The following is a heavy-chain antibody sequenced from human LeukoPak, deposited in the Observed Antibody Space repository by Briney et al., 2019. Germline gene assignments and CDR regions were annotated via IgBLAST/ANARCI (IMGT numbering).Heavy chain of an antibody. D-gene: IGHD6-13*01. Sequence: SVKVSCKASGGTFSSYAISWMRQAPGQGLEWMGGIIPIFGTANYAQKFQGRVTITTDESTSTAYMELSSLRSEDTAVYYCARVGQQLIPYYDWFDPWGQGTLVTVSS. CDR2: IIPIFGTA. CDR3: ARVGQQLIPYYDWFDP. CDR1: GGTFSSYA. V-gene: IGHV1-69*05. J-gene: IGHJ5*02.